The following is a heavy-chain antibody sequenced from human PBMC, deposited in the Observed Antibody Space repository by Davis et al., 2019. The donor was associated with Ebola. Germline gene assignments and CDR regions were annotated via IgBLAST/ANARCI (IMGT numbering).Heavy chain of an antibody. D-gene: IGHD3-10*01. CDR2: INHYSANT. J-gene: IGHJ6*02. V-gene: IGHV1-8*01. Sequence: ASVKVSCKATGYTFTSYDVNWVRQATGQGLEWMGWINHYSANTGYAQNFRGRVTITRKTSISTAFLEVSSLRSEDTAVDFCARGGMGSHDTYYGLDVWGQGTTVTVSS. CDR1: GYTFTSYD. CDR3: ARGGMGSHDTYYGLDV.